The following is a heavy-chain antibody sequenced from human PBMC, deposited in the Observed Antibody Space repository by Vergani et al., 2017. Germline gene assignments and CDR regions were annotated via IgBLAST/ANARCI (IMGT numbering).Heavy chain of an antibody. V-gene: IGHV3-30*02. CDR1: GFTFSSYG. CDR2: IRYDGSNK. Sequence: QVQLVESGGGVVQPGGSLRLSCAASGFTFSSYGMHWVRQAPGKGLEWVAFIRYDGSNKYYADSVKGRFTISRDNSKNTLYLQMNSLRAEDTAVYYCAKDLGGAGAGIGGDFDYWGQGTLVTVSS. J-gene: IGHJ4*02. D-gene: IGHD6-19*01. CDR3: AKDLGGAGAGIGGDFDY.